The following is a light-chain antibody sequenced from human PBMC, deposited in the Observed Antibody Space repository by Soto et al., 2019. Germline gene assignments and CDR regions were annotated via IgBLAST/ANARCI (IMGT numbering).Light chain of an antibody. CDR2: LVS. V-gene: IGKV2-30*02. CDR3: MQGTYLPLT. Sequence: DVVMTQSPLSLPVTLGQPASISCRSTQSLVHSDGNTHLNWFQQRPGQSPRRLIYLVSQRDSAVPDRFAASGSDTDFTLTISRVEADDVGVYYCMQGTYLPLTFGGGTKLEIK. J-gene: IGKJ4*01. CDR1: QSLVHSDGNTH.